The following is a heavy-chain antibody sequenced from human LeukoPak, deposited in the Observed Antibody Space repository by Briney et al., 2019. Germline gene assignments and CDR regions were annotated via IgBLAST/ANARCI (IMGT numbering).Heavy chain of an antibody. CDR1: GYTFTGYY. D-gene: IGHD6-25*01. Sequence: GPVKVSCKASGYTFTGYYMHWVRQAPGQGLEWMGWINPNSGGTNYAQKFQGRVTMTRDTSISTAYMELSRLRSDDTAVYYCARTASSYYYYTDVWGKGTTVTISS. CDR3: ARTASSYYYYTDV. J-gene: IGHJ6*03. CDR2: INPNSGGT. V-gene: IGHV1-2*02.